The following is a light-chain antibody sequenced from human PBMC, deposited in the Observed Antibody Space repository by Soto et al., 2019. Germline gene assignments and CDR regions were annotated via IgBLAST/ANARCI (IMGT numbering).Light chain of an antibody. CDR3: QQVNSSPFT. V-gene: IGKV1-9*01. CDR2: AAS. Sequence: DIQLTQSPSFLSASIGDRVTITCRASQGISNYLAWYQQKPGKAPKLLIFAASTLQSGVPSWFSGSGSGTEFPLTISSLQPEDFATYWCQQVNSSPFTFGPGTKVDIK. J-gene: IGKJ3*01. CDR1: QGISNY.